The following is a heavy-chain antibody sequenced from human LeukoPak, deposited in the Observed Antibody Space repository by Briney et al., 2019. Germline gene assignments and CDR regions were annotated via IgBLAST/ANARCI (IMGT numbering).Heavy chain of an antibody. Sequence: QAGGSLRLSCAASGFTFSSYAMSWVRQAPGKGLEWVSAISGSGGGTYYADSVKGRFTISRDNSKNTLYLQMNSLRAEDTAVYYCAKDGYSSGWYRRSHSEDTEYFQHWGQGTLVTVSS. J-gene: IGHJ1*01. V-gene: IGHV3-23*01. D-gene: IGHD6-19*01. CDR1: GFTFSSYA. CDR3: AKDGYSSGWYRRSHSEDTEYFQH. CDR2: ISGSGGGT.